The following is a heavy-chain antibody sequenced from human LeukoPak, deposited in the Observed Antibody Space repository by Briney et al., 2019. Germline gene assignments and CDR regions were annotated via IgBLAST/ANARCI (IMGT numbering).Heavy chain of an antibody. J-gene: IGHJ5*01. CDR2: IKEDGSQN. D-gene: IGHD6-19*01. V-gene: IGHV3-7*01. CDR1: GFSFSNYW. Sequence: PGGSLRLSCSASGFSFSNYWVTWVRQAPGKGLEWVANIKEDGSQNYYVDSVQGRFTISRDNAKNSLYPQMNSLRAEDTAVYYCAKYRLVWLPAPVFDSWGQGTLVTVSS. CDR3: AKYRLVWLPAPVFDS.